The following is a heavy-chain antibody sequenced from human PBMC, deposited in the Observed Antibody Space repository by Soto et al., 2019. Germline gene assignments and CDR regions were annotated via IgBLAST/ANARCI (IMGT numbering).Heavy chain of an antibody. CDR2: IKEDESEK. J-gene: IGHJ6*02. CDR1: GFSFSRFW. Sequence: EVQLAESGGGLVQPGGSLRLSCAASGFSFSRFWMSWVRQAPGKGLEWVARIKEDESEKYYVDSVKGRFTISRDNAKNSLYLQMNSLRAEDTAVYYCARVPGGGLDVWGQGTTVIVSS. D-gene: IGHD2-2*01. V-gene: IGHV3-7*01. CDR3: ARVPGGGLDV.